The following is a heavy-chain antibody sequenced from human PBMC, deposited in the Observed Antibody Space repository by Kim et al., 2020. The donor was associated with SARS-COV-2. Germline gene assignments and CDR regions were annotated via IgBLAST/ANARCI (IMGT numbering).Heavy chain of an antibody. D-gene: IGHD6-19*01. V-gene: IGHV4-34*01. Sequence: SETLSLTCAVYGGSFSGYYWSWIRQPPGKGLEWIGEINHSGSTNYNPSLKSRVTISVDTSKNQFSLKLSSVTAADTAVYYCARRGFGPLRGPLAVASGMDVWGQGTTVTVSS. CDR2: INHSGST. J-gene: IGHJ6*02. CDR3: ARRGFGPLRGPLAVASGMDV. CDR1: GGSFSGYY.